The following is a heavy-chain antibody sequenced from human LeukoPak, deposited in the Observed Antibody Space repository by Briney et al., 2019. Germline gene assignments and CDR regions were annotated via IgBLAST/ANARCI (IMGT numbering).Heavy chain of an antibody. CDR1: GGSFSGYY. CDR2: INHSGST. CDR3: ARAYGFDWLLSYYFDY. J-gene: IGHJ4*02. V-gene: IGHV4-34*01. D-gene: IGHD3-9*01. Sequence: SETLSLTXAVYGGSFSGYYWSWIRQPPGKGLEWIGEINHSGSTNYNPSLKSRVTISVDTSKNQFSLKLSSVTAADTAVYYCARAYGFDWLLSYYFDYWGQGTLVTVSS.